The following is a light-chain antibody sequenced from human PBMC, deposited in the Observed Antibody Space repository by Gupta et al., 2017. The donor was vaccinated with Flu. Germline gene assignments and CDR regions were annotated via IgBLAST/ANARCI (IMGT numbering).Light chain of an antibody. CDR1: QSISSY. J-gene: IGKJ4*01. CDR3: QQSDSTVRT. V-gene: IGKV1-39*01. CDR2: AAS. Sequence: DIQMTQSPSSLSASVGDRVTITCRASQSISSYLNWYQQKPGKAPKLLIYAASSLQSGVPSRFSGSGSGTDFTLTISRLQPEDFATYYCQQSDSTVRTFGGGTKVEIK.